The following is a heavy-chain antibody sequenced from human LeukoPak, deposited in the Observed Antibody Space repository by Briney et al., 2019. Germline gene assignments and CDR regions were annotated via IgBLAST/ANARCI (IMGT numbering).Heavy chain of an antibody. Sequence: SETLSLTCTVSGGSISSGGYYWSWIRQPPGKGLEWIGYISYSGSTNYNPSLKSRVTISVDTSKSQFSLRLTSVTAADTAVYYCAREGVGSSSNHLDYWGQGTLVTVSS. D-gene: IGHD6-13*01. CDR3: AREGVGSSSNHLDY. J-gene: IGHJ4*02. CDR2: ISYSGST. V-gene: IGHV4-61*08. CDR1: GGSISSGGYY.